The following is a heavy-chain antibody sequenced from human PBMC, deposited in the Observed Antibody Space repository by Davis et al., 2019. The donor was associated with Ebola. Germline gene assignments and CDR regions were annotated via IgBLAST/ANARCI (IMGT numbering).Heavy chain of an antibody. V-gene: IGHV1-3*01. CDR1: GYTFTTYA. CDR2: INAGNGNT. D-gene: IGHD3-16*01. CDR3: ARWGGGYYEHYGLDV. Sequence: ASVKVSCKASGYTFTTYAIDWVRQAPGQRPEWMGWINAGNGNTKYSEKFQGRVSITRDTSARTAYMELSSLISEDTAVYYCARWGGGYYEHYGLDVWGQGTTVTVSS. J-gene: IGHJ6*02.